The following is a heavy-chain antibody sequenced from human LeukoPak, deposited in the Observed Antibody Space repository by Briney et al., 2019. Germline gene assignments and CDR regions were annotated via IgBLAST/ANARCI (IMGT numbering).Heavy chain of an antibody. J-gene: IGHJ6*03. CDR2: INWNGGST. CDR1: GFTFDDYG. Sequence: GGSLRLSCAVSGFTFDDYGMSWVRQAPGKGLEWVSGINWNGGSTGYADSVKGRFTISRDNAKNSLYLQMNSLRAEDTALYYCARDRSRVGASYYYYYMDVWGKGTTVTVSS. CDR3: ARDRSRVGASYYYYYMDV. D-gene: IGHD1-26*01. V-gene: IGHV3-20*04.